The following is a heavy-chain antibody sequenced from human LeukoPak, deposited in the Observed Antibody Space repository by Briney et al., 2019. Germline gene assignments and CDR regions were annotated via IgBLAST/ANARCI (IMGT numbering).Heavy chain of an antibody. Sequence: ASVKVSCKASGYTFTAYYMHWVRQAPGQGLEWMGRINPNSGGTNYAQKLQGRVTMTRDTSISTAYMELSRLRSDDTAVYYCAIYYGSGSYWEAFDIWGQGTMVTVSS. V-gene: IGHV1-2*06. J-gene: IGHJ3*02. D-gene: IGHD3-10*01. CDR3: AIYYGSGSYWEAFDI. CDR1: GYTFTAYY. CDR2: INPNSGGT.